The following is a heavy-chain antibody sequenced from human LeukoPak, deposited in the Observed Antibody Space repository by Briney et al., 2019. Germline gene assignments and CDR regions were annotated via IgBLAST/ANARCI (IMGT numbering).Heavy chain of an antibody. CDR3: ARERWGAFDI. CDR2: IYYSGST. D-gene: IGHD3-16*01. V-gene: IGHV4-59*01. J-gene: IGHJ3*02. CDR1: GVSISDYY. Sequence: PSETLSLTCTVSGVSISDYYWSWIRQPRGKGLEWIGYIYYSGSTNYNPSLKSRVTISVDTSKNQFSLKLSSVTAADTAVYYCARERWGAFDIWGQGTIVTVSS.